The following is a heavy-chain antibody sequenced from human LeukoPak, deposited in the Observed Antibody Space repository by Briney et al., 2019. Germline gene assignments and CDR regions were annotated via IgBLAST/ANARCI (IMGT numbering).Heavy chain of an antibody. CDR3: ARVAYGNNKAEYFQH. J-gene: IGHJ1*01. CDR1: GGSISSGGYS. V-gene: IGHV4-30-2*01. D-gene: IGHD1/OR15-1a*01. CDR2: IYHSGST. Sequence: ASETLSLTCAVSGGSISSGGYSWSWIRQPPGKGLEWIGYIYHSGSTYYSPSLKSRVTISVDRSKNQFSLKLSSVTAADTAVYYCARVAYGNNKAEYFQHWGQGTLVTVSS.